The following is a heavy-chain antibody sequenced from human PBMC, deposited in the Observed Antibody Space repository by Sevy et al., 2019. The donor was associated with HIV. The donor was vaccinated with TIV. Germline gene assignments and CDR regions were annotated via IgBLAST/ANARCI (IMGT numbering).Heavy chain of an antibody. CDR3: AREGCSRPDDY. Sequence: GGSLRLSCAASGFAIYEYSMNWIRQAPGKGLEWVANLSFGCGKINYADSVKGRFTISRDNSKNSFYLQMNTLRVEDTALYYCAREGCSRPDDYWGQGTLVTVSS. CDR1: GFAIYEYS. V-gene: IGHV3-21*04. J-gene: IGHJ4*02. D-gene: IGHD2-8*01. CDR2: LSFGCGKI.